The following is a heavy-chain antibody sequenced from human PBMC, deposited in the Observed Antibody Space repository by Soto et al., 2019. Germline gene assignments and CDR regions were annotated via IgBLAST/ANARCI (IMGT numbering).Heavy chain of an antibody. D-gene: IGHD1-7*01. J-gene: IGHJ4*02. V-gene: IGHV3-33*01. CDR3: ARDGIGGTVFRGYLDY. CDR1: GGIFHGYG. Sequence: GGSVGLSCAVPGGIFHGYGMHWVRQAPGKGLEWVAIIRFDGSNEEYADSVKGRFTISRDNSKNTLYLQMNTLGAEDTAVYYCARDGIGGTVFRGYLDYWGRGTVVTVSS. CDR2: IRFDGSNE.